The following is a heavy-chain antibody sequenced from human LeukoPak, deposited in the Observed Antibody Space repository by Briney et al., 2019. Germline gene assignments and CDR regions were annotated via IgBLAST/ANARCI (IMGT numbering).Heavy chain of an antibody. V-gene: IGHV4-31*03. CDR2: IYYSGSP. CDR1: GDSISSGGYY. Sequence: SETLSLTCTVSGDSISSGGYYWSWLRQYPGKGLEWIGYIYYSGSPYYNPSLKSRVTISVDTSKNQFSLKLRSVTAADTAFYYCARVDSYTSGPRDEYYYYGMDVWGQGTTVTVSS. J-gene: IGHJ6*02. D-gene: IGHD6-19*01. CDR3: ARVDSYTSGPRDEYYYYGMDV.